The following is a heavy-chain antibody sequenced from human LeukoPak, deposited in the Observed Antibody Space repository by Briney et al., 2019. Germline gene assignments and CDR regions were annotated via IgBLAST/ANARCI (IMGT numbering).Heavy chain of an antibody. D-gene: IGHD2-2*01. CDR2: ISYDGSNK. CDR3: AKDIRRLVVPAAMVGY. CDR1: GFTFSSYG. V-gene: IGHV3-30*18. J-gene: IGHJ4*02. Sequence: PGGSLRLSCAASGFTFSSYGMHWVRQAPGKGLEWVAVISYDGSNKYYADSVKGRFTISRDNSKNTLYLQMNSLRAEDTAVYYCAKDIRRLVVPAAMVGYWGQGTLVTVSS.